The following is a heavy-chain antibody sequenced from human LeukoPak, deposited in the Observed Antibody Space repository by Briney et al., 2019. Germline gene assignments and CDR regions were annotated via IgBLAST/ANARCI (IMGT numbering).Heavy chain of an antibody. V-gene: IGHV3-7*04. CDR3: ARGTAVAAGVDY. CDR2: IKQDGSEM. CDR1: GFTFSSYW. Sequence: GGSLRLSCAASGFTFSSYWMTWVRQAPGKGLEWVANIKQDGSEMYYVDSVKGRFIISRDNAKNSLFLQMNSLRAEDTAVYYCARGTAVAAGVDYWGQGTLATVSS. D-gene: IGHD6-19*01. J-gene: IGHJ4*02.